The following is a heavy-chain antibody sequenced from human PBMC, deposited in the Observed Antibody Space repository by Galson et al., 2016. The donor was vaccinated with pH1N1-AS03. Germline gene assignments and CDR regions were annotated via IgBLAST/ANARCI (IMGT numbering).Heavy chain of an antibody. CDR1: GFTFSSYW. Sequence: SLRLSCAASGFTFSSYWMTWVRQAPGKGLEWVANIKQDGSVEYYVDSVKGRFTISRDNAKNSLYLQMNSLRDEDTAVYYCARAVGGGDSFWGQGTPVTVFS. J-gene: IGHJ4*02. CDR2: IKQDGSVE. D-gene: IGHD4-23*01. CDR3: ARAVGGGDSF. V-gene: IGHV3-7*01.